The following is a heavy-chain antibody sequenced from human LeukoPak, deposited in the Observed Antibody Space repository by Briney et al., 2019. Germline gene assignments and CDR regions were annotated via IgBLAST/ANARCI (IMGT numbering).Heavy chain of an antibody. CDR1: GGSISSSSYY. D-gene: IGHD3-9*01. J-gene: IGHJ5*02. CDR3: ARVADILTGYFACWFDP. CDR2: IYYSGST. V-gene: IGHV4-39*01. Sequence: SETLSLTCTVSGGSISSSSYYWGWIRQPPGKGLEWSGSIYYSGSTYYNPSLKSRVTISVDTSKNQFSLKLSSVTAADTAVYYCARVADILTGYFACWFDPWGQGTLVTVSS.